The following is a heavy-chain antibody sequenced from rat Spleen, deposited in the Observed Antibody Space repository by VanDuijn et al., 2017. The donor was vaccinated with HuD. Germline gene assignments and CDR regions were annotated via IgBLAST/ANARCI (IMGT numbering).Heavy chain of an antibody. CDR2: ISYDGTAT. V-gene: IGHV5-22*01. CDR1: GLSFSNYD. Sequence: EVQLVESGGGLVQPGRSMKLSCAASGLSFSNYDMAWVRQAPTKGLEWVASISYDGTATYYRDSVKGRFTISRDIAKTTLYLQMNSLRSEDTATYFCARPHNYRYVMNVWGQGASVTVSS. J-gene: IGHJ4*01. D-gene: IGHD1-10*01. CDR3: ARPHNYRYVMNV.